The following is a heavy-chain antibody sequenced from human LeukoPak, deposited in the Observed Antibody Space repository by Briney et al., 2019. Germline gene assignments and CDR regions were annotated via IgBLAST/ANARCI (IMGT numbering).Heavy chain of an antibody. Sequence: GASVKVSCKASGYTFTGYYMHWVRQAPGQGLEWMGWINPNSGGTNYAQKFQGRVTMTRDTSISTAYMELSRLRSDDTAVYYCARGRSGGSSWYWFDPWGQGTLVTVSS. CDR2: INPNSGGT. D-gene: IGHD6-13*01. CDR1: GYTFTGYY. CDR3: ARGRSGGSSWYWFDP. J-gene: IGHJ5*02. V-gene: IGHV1-2*02.